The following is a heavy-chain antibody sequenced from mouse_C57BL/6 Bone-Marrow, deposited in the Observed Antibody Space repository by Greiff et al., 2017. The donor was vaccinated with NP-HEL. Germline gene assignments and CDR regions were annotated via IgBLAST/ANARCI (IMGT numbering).Heavy chain of an antibody. CDR3: VRRGYYGSSYVRYFDV. V-gene: IGHV1-81*01. CDR1: GYTFTSYG. J-gene: IGHJ1*03. D-gene: IGHD1-1*01. Sequence: QVQLQQSGAELARPGASVKLSCKASGYTFTSYGISWVKQRTGQGLEWIGEIYPRSGNTYYNEKFKGKATLTADKSSSTAYMELRSLTSEDSAVYFCVRRGYYGSSYVRYFDVWGTGTTVTVSS. CDR2: IYPRSGNT.